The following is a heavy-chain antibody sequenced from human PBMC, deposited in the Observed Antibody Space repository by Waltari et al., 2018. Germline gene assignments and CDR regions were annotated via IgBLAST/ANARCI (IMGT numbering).Heavy chain of an antibody. Sequence: QVQLVQSGAEVKKPGASVKVSCKASGYIFTSYDINWVRQATGQGLEWMGWMNPKSGNTGDAQKFQGRVTMTMNTPISTAYMELSSLRSEDTAVYYCTTGGDYSSSGEGWFDPWGQGTLVSVSS. CDR3: TTGGDYSSSGEGWFDP. CDR2: MNPKSGNT. J-gene: IGHJ5*02. V-gene: IGHV1-8*01. CDR1: GYIFTSYD. D-gene: IGHD6-6*01.